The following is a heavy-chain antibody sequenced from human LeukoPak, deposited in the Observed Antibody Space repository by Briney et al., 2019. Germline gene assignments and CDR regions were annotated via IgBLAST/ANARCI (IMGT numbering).Heavy chain of an antibody. V-gene: IGHV3-21*01. CDR1: GFTFSSYS. D-gene: IGHD3-22*01. CDR3: VRDPKTYYYDSSGRSRGVFDY. Sequence: GGSLRLSCAASGFTFSSYSMNWVRQAPGKGLEWVSSISSSSSYIYYADSVKGRFTISRDNAKNSLYLQMNSLRAEDTAVYYCVRDPKTYYYDSSGRSRGVFDYWGEGTLVTVS. J-gene: IGHJ4*02. CDR2: ISSSSSYI.